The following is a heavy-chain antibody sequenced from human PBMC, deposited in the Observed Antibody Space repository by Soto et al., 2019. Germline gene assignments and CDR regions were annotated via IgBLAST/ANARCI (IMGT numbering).Heavy chain of an antibody. CDR2: IIPIFGTA. Sequence: QVQLLQSGAEVKKPGSSVKVSCKASGGTFSSYAISWVRQAPGQGLEWMGGIIPIFGTANYAQKFQGRVTITADESTSTAYMELSSLRSEDTAVYYCARESLGDGYNFWMKESWFDPWGQGTLVTVSS. J-gene: IGHJ5*02. CDR3: ARESLGDGYNFWMKESWFDP. D-gene: IGHD5-12*01. V-gene: IGHV1-69*01. CDR1: GGTFSSYA.